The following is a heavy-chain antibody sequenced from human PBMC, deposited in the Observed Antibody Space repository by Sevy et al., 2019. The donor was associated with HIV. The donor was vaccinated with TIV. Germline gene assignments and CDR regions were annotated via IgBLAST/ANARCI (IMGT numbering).Heavy chain of an antibody. V-gene: IGHV3-23*01. J-gene: IGHJ4*02. CDR3: AKDSGDDNYGLFDY. CDR1: GFTFSNYA. Sequence: GGSLRLSCGASGFTFSNYAMSWVRQAPGKGLEWVSSISGSGDNTYYADSVKGRFTVSRDNSKNTLYLQMNSLRVEDTAVYYCAKDSGDDNYGLFDYWGQGTLVTVSS. CDR2: ISGSGDNT. D-gene: IGHD5-18*01.